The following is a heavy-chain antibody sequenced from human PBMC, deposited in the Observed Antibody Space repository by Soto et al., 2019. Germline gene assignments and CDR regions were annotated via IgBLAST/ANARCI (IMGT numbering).Heavy chain of an antibody. Sequence: SVKVSCKASGGTFSSYAISWVRQAPGQGLEWMGGIIPIFGTANYAQKFQGRVTITADESTSTAYMELSSLRSEDTAVYYCARDRDGGYSSSSGPFDYWGQGTLVTVSS. CDR3: ARDRDGGYSSSSGPFDY. CDR2: IIPIFGTA. D-gene: IGHD6-6*01. J-gene: IGHJ4*02. CDR1: GGTFSSYA. V-gene: IGHV1-69*13.